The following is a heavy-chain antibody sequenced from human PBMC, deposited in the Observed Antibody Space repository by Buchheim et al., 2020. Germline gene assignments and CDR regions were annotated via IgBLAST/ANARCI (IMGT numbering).Heavy chain of an antibody. CDR3: ARDLLVWFRDGGSMDV. D-gene: IGHD3-10*01. CDR2: IWFDGSRK. V-gene: IGHV3-33*01. Sequence: QGQLVESGGGVVQPGGSLRLSCEASGFTFSGYAMHWARQTPGKGLEWVAVIWFDGSRKEYADSVKGRFDISRDDSQNQLHLQMNNLRAEDTAVYYCARDLLVWFRDGGSMDVWGQGTT. J-gene: IGHJ6*02. CDR1: GFTFSGYA.